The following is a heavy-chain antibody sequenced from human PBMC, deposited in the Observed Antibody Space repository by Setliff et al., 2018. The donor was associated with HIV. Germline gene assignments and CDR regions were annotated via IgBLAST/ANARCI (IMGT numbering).Heavy chain of an antibody. V-gene: IGHV4-30-2*06. CDR1: GASFTDYS. Sequence: SQTLSLTCAFYGASFTDYSWNWIRQSPGKGLEWIGYIYPSGRTYYNPSLKNRVTMSIDRSKKQFSLNLSSVTAADTALYFCVREGAGSGSYYLDFWGQGILVTVSS. D-gene: IGHD3-10*01. CDR3: VREGAGSGSYYLDF. J-gene: IGHJ4*02. CDR2: IYPSGRT.